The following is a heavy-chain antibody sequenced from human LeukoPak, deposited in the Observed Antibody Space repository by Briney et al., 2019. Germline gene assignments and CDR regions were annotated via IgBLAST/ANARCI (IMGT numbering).Heavy chain of an antibody. CDR1: GFTFSSYW. Sequence: GGSLRLSCAASGFTFSSYWMSWVRQAPGKGLEWVANIKQDGSEKYYVDSVKGRFTISRDNAKNSLYMQMNSLRAEDKAVYYCARDDCSSISCYHNWFDPWGQGTLVTVSS. CDR2: IKQDGSEK. V-gene: IGHV3-7*01. J-gene: IGHJ5*02. CDR3: ARDDCSSISCYHNWFDP. D-gene: IGHD2-2*01.